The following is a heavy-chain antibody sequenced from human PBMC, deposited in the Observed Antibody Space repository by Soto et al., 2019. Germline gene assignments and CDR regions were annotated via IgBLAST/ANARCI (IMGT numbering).Heavy chain of an antibody. Sequence: GGSLRLSCAASGFTFSSYGMHWVRQAPGKGLEWVAVISYDGSNKYYADSVKGRFTISRDNSKNTLYLQMNSLRAEDTAVYYCAKGPSSSWSDYYYYGMDVWGQGTTVTVS. CDR2: ISYDGSNK. D-gene: IGHD6-13*01. CDR1: GFTFSSYG. CDR3: AKGPSSSWSDYYYYGMDV. V-gene: IGHV3-30*18. J-gene: IGHJ6*02.